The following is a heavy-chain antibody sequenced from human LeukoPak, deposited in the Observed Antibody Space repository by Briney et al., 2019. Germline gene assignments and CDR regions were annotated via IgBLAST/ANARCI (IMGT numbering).Heavy chain of an antibody. V-gene: IGHV4-39*07. J-gene: IGHJ4*02. CDR3: AAHSYAFHLFDY. D-gene: IGHD5-18*01. Sequence: PSETLSLTCTVSGGSIRSSSYYWGWIRQPPGKGLEWIGSIYYSGSTYYNPSLKSRVTISVDTSKNQFSLKLSSVTAADTAVYYCAAHSYAFHLFDYWSQGTLVTVSS. CDR1: GGSIRSSSYY. CDR2: IYYSGST.